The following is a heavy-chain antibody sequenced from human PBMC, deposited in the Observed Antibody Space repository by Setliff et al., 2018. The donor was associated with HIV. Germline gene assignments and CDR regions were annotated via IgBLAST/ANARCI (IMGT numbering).Heavy chain of an antibody. J-gene: IGHJ5*02. V-gene: IGHV4-59*01. D-gene: IGHD6-19*01. CDR2: IYYSGST. CDR1: GDSISSYY. Sequence: SETLSLTCTVSGDSISSYYWSWIRQPPGKGLEWIGYIYYSGSTNYNPSLKSRVTISLDMSKNQFSLRLSSVTAADTALYYCARPRRVRSRAWYWFDIWGQGTLVTVSS. CDR3: ARPRRVRSRAWYWFDI.